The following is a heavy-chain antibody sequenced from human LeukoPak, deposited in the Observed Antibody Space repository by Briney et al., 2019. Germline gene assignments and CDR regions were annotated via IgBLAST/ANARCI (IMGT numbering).Heavy chain of an antibody. CDR1: GFTFSSYA. D-gene: IGHD3-3*01. CDR3: AKERSGVVRSAYDY. Sequence: PGGSLRLSCAAPGFTFSSYAMSRVRQAPGKGLEWVSAISGSGGSTYYADSVKGRFTISRDNSKNTLYLQMNSLRAEDTAVYYCAKERSGVVRSAYDYWGQGTLVTVSS. V-gene: IGHV3-23*01. J-gene: IGHJ4*02. CDR2: ISGSGGST.